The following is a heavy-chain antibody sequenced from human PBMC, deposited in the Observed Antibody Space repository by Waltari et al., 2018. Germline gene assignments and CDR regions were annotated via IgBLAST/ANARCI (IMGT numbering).Heavy chain of an antibody. CDR3: AKDRQRGQDVIVPAASHY. V-gene: IGHV3-23*01. Sequence: EVQLLESGGGLVQPGGSLRLSCAASGFTFSSYAMSWVRQATGKGLEWVSAISGSGGSTYYADSVKGRFTISRDNSKNTVHLQMNSLRAEDTAVYYCAKDRQRGQDVIVPAASHYWGQGTLVTVSS. D-gene: IGHD2-2*01. CDR2: ISGSGGST. J-gene: IGHJ4*02. CDR1: GFTFSSYA.